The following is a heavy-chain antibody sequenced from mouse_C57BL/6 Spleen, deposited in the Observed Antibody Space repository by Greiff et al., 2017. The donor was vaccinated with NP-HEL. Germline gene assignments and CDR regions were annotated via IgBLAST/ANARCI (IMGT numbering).Heavy chain of an antibody. CDR2: INPNNGGT. V-gene: IGHV1-22*01. CDR1: GYTFTDYN. J-gene: IGHJ3*01. CDR3: ARSYDGSFAY. Sequence: VQLKESGPELVKPGASVKMSCKASGYTFTDYNMHWVKQSHGKSLEWIGYINPNNGGTSYNQKFKGKATLTVNKSSSTAYMELRSLTSEDSAVYYCARSYDGSFAYWGQGTLVTVSA. D-gene: IGHD2-3*01.